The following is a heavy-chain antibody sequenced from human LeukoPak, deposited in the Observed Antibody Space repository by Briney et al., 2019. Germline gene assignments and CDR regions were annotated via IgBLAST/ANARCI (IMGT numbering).Heavy chain of an antibody. D-gene: IGHD3-10*01. Sequence: ASVKVSCKASGYTFTSYGISWVRQAPGQGLEWMGWISAYNGNTNYAQKLQGRVTMTTDTSTSTAYMELRSLRSDDTAVYYCARDDTYYYGSGSPPGLYWGQGTLVTVSS. V-gene: IGHV1-18*01. CDR3: ARDDTYYYGSGSPPGLY. CDR1: GYTFTSYG. CDR2: ISAYNGNT. J-gene: IGHJ4*02.